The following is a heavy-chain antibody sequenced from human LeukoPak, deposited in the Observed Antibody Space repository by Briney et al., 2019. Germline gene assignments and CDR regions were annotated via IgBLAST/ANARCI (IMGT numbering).Heavy chain of an antibody. CDR3: AKLSLSFLSGYSGVEGYYMDV. CDR1: GFTFTSYA. Sequence: GGPLRLSCAASGFTFTSYAVTWVRQAPGKGLEWVSGISGSAGSTYYADSVKGRFTISRDNSRNTVYVQMNSLRAEDTAVYYCAKLSLSFLSGYSGVEGYYMDVWGKGTTVTVSS. J-gene: IGHJ6*03. D-gene: IGHD3-3*01. V-gene: IGHV3-23*01. CDR2: ISGSAGST.